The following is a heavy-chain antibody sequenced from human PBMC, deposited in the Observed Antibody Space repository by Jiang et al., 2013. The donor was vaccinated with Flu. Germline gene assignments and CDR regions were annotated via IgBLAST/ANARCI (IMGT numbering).Heavy chain of an antibody. CDR3: AKRAAGDYVWGSYRPSRSYYFDY. D-gene: IGHD3-16*02. CDR1: GFTFSSYA. V-gene: IGHV3-23*01. CDR2: ISGSGGST. Sequence: QLLESGGGLVQPGGSLRLSCAASGFTFSSYAMSWVRQAPGKGLEWVSAISGSGGSTYYADSVKGRFTISRDNSKNTLYLQMNSLRAEDTAVYYCAKRAAGDYVWGSYRPSRSYYFDYWGQGTLVTVSS. J-gene: IGHJ4*02.